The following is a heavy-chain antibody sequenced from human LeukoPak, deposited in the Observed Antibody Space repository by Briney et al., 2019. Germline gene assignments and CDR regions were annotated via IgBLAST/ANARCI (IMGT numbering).Heavy chain of an antibody. V-gene: IGHV4-39*01. CDR3: ARRRSSWYYVDF. CDR1: GFSINTSSYY. Sequence: SETLSLTCTVSGFSINTSSYYWGWIRQPPGKGLEWIGSVYYSASTYYNPSLRSRVTISVDTSKNQFSLKLSSVTAADTAVYYCARRRSSWYYVDFWGQGTLVTVSS. J-gene: IGHJ4*02. D-gene: IGHD6-13*01. CDR2: VYYSAST.